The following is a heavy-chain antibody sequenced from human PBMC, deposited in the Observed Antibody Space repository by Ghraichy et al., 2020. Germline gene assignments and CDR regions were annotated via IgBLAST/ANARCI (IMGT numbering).Heavy chain of an antibody. CDR2: ISGSGGDT. D-gene: IGHD6-13*01. CDR1: GFTFSTYV. J-gene: IGHJ6*02. Sequence: GGPLRLSCAASGFTFSTYVMSWVRQAPRKGLEWVSGISGSGGDTYFADSVKGRFTISRDNSKNTLYLQMNSLRAEDTAVYYCAKGIAAGTTTISYYYNGMDVWGQGTTVTVSS. V-gene: IGHV3-23*01. CDR3: AKGIAAGTTTISYYYNGMDV.